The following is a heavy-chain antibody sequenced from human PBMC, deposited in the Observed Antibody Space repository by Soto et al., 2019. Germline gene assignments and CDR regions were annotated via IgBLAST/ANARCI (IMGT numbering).Heavy chain of an antibody. CDR2: ISYDGSNK. D-gene: IGHD3-3*01. CDR3: ARDYDFCSGCYDYDYYYGLDV. V-gene: IGHV3-30-3*01. CDR1: GFTFGRYA. J-gene: IGHJ6*02. Sequence: HLGGSLRLSCAASGFTFGRYAMHWVRQAPGKGLEWVAVISYDGSNKYYADSVKGRFTISRDNSKNTLYLQMNSLRAEDTAVYYCARDYDFCSGCYDYDYYYGLDVWGQGTTVTVSS.